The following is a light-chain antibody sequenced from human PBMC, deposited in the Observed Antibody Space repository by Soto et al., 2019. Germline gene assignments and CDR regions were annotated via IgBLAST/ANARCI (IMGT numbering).Light chain of an antibody. CDR2: EAS. J-gene: IGKJ1*01. CDR3: QQYNSFWT. CDR1: QSISNW. V-gene: IGKV1-5*03. Sequence: DIQMTQSPSTLSASVGDRVTITCRASQSISNWLAWYQQKPGKAPKLVIYEASSLESGVPSRFSGSGYGTEFTLTISSLQPDDFATYYCQQYNSFWTFGQGTK.